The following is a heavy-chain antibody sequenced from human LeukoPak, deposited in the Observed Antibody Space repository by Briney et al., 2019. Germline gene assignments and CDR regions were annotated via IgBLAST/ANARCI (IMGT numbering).Heavy chain of an antibody. Sequence: ASVKVSCKASGYTFTGYYILWVRQAPGQGLEWMGWVNPNSGDTYYAQKFQGRVTMTRDTSISTAYIELSRLRSDDTAVYYCARGRRILVGDTNAGDYFDYWGQGTWSPSPQ. D-gene: IGHD1-26*01. V-gene: IGHV1-2*02. CDR1: GYTFTGYY. CDR3: ARGRRILVGDTNAGDYFDY. J-gene: IGHJ4*02. CDR2: VNPNSGDT.